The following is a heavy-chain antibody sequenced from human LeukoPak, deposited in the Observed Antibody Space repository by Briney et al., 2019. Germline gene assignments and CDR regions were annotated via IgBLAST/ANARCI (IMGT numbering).Heavy chain of an antibody. V-gene: IGHV3-23*01. CDR1: GFTFRSYA. CDR3: AKGYTWNNIRLLDY. Sequence: GGSLRLSCAASGFTFRSYAMSRVRQAPGKGLEWVSAISASGGSTYYADSVKGRFTISRGNSKNTLYLQMNSLRAEDTAVYYCAKGYTWNNIRLLDYWGQGTLVTVSS. D-gene: IGHD1/OR15-1a*01. CDR2: ISASGGST. J-gene: IGHJ4*02.